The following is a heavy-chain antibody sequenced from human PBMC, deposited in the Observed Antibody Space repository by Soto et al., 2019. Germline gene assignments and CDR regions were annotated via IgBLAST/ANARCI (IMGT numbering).Heavy chain of an antibody. CDR3: ARGLGGSGIAARQLSDAFDI. CDR2: INHSGST. V-gene: IGHV4-34*01. CDR1: GGSFSGYY. Sequence: SETLSLTCAVYGGSFSGYYWSWIRQPPGKGLEWIGEINHSGSTNYNPSLKSRVTISVDTSKNQFSLKLSSVTAADTAVYYCARGLGGSGIAARQLSDAFDIWGQGTMVTVSS. J-gene: IGHJ3*02. D-gene: IGHD6-6*01.